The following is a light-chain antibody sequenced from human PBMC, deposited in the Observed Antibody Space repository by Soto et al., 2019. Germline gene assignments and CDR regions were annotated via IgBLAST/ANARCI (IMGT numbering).Light chain of an antibody. CDR1: QTVYTY. V-gene: IGKV3-20*01. J-gene: IGKJ4*01. CDR3: QKYGTSSPLT. CDR2: GAS. Sequence: EIVMTQSPATLSVSPGGRATLSCRATQTVYTYLAWYQQKPGQAPRLLIYGASNRATGIPDRFSGSGSGTDFTLTISRLEPEDFAVYYCQKYGTSSPLTFGGGTKVDIK.